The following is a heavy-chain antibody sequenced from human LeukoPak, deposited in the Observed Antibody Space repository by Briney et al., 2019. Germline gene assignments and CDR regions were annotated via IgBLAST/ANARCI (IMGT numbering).Heavy chain of an antibody. Sequence: SETLSLTCTVSGGSISSYYWSRIRQPPGKGLEWIGYIYYSGSTNYNPSLKSRVTISVDTSKNQFSLKLSSVTAADTAVYYCARVPATRYYFDYWGQGTLVTVSS. V-gene: IGHV4-59*01. CDR3: ARVPATRYYFDY. CDR1: GGSISSYY. CDR2: IYYSGST. J-gene: IGHJ4*02. D-gene: IGHD2-15*01.